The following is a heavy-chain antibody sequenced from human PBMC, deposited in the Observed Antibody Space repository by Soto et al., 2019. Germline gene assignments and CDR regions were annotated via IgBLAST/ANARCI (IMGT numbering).Heavy chain of an antibody. CDR3: VPGGPRWLQSPFDY. CDR2: FDPEDGKT. CDR1: GYTLTELS. D-gene: IGHD5-12*01. V-gene: IGHV1-24*01. Sequence: QVHLIQSGAEVKKPGASVKVSCKVSGYTLTELSMHWVRQAPGKGLEWMGGFDPEDGKTTSAQKFQGRVTVTEDTSTDTPYMELSSLRTTDTAVYYRVPGGPRWLQSPFDYWGQGTLVTVSS. J-gene: IGHJ4*02.